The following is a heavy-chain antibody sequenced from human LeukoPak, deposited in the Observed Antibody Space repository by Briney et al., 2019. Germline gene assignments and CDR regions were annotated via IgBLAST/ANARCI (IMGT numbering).Heavy chain of an antibody. CDR1: GGSISRNYY. Sequence: PSETLSLTCTVSGGSISRNYYWSWIRQLPGKGLEWIGSVSYSGTTYYNPSLRSRVTISLDTSRNQFSLTLNSVTVADTAVYYCARRPAGRGVYWGQGTLVTVSS. J-gene: IGHJ4*02. V-gene: IGHV4-39*07. CDR2: VSYSGTT. CDR3: ARRPAGRGVY. D-gene: IGHD2-8*02.